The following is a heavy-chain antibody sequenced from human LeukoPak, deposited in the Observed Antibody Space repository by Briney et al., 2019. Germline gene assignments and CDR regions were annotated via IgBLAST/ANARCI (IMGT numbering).Heavy chain of an antibody. V-gene: IGHV1-18*01. D-gene: IGHD4-23*01. CDR3: ARVGLTPGDY. CDR2: ISAYNGNT. J-gene: IGHJ4*02. Sequence: GSVTVSCKASGYTFTSYGISWVRQAPGQGIEWMGWISAYNGNTNYAQKLQGRVTMTTDTSTSTVYMELRSLRSDDTAVYYCARVGLTPGDYWGQGTLVTVSS. CDR1: GYTFTSYG.